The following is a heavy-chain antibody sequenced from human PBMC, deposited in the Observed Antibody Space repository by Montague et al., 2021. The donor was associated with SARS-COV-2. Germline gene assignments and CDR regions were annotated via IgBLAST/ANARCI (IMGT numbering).Heavy chain of an antibody. CDR3: ARLVWFGELSSENWFDP. CDR2: IYDSDTF. CDR1: GGSISSCLW. J-gene: IGHJ5*02. Sequence: SETLSLTCAVSGGSISSCLWFTWLRHPPTRGLAWVGDIYDSDTFNYNPSLKRRAAISVDTSHNQFSRKLNSVTAADTAVYYCARLVWFGELSSENWFDPWGPGTLVT. D-gene: IGHD3-10*01. V-gene: IGHV4-4*02.